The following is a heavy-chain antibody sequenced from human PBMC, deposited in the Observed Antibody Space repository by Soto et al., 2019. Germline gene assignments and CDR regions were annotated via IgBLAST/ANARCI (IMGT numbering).Heavy chain of an antibody. CDR2: ISNSCSTI. V-gene: IGHV3-48*02. CDR1: GFTFSSYS. Sequence: GGSLRLSCAASGFTFSSYSMNWVRQAPGKGLEWVSYISNSCSTIFYADSVKGRFTISRDNAKNSLYLQMNSLRDEDTAVYYCASDPYCSSSSCYSYGMDVWGQGTTVTVS. CDR3: ASDPYCSSSSCYSYGMDV. D-gene: IGHD2-15*01. J-gene: IGHJ6*02.